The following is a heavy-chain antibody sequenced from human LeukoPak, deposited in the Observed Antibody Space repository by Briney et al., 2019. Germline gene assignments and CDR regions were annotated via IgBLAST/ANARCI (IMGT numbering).Heavy chain of an antibody. J-gene: IGHJ4*02. D-gene: IGHD1-26*01. CDR2: INPSGGST. V-gene: IGHV1-46*03. CDR3: ARDPPGTYYFDY. Sequence: ASVKVSCKASEYTFTSYYMHWVRQAPGQGLEWMGIINPSGGSTSYAQKFQGRVTMTRDTSTSTVYMELSSLRSEDTAVYYCARDPPGTYYFDYWGQGTLVTVSS. CDR1: EYTFTSYY.